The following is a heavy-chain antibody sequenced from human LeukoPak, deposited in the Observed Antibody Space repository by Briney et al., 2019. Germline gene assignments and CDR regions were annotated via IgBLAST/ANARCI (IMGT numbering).Heavy chain of an antibody. CDR2: IKSKTDGGTT. D-gene: IGHD4-17*01. J-gene: IGHJ4*02. V-gene: IGHV3-15*01. CDR3: TTGDDYGDHGFDY. CDR1: GFTFGNAW. Sequence: TGGSLRLSCAASGFTFGNAWMSWVRQAPGKGLEWVGRIKSKTDGGTTDYAAPVKGRFTISRDDSKNTLYLQMNSLKTEDTAVYYCTTGDDYGDHGFDYWGQGTLVTVSS.